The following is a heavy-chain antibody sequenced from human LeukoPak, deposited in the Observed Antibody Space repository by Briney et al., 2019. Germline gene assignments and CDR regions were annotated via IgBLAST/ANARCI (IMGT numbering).Heavy chain of an antibody. J-gene: IGHJ3*02. Sequence: ASVKVSCKASGYTFTSYGISWVRQAPGQGLEWMGWISAYNGNTNYAQKLQGRVTMTTDTSTSTAYMELRSLRSEDTAVYYCAREVTKGLSRADAFDIWGQGTMVTVS. D-gene: IGHD4-17*01. V-gene: IGHV1-18*01. CDR3: AREVTKGLSRADAFDI. CDR2: ISAYNGNT. CDR1: GYTFTSYG.